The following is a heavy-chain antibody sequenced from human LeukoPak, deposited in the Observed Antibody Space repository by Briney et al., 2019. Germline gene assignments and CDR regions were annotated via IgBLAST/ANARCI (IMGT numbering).Heavy chain of an antibody. CDR1: GFTFSSYA. V-gene: IGHV3-49*04. J-gene: IGHJ5*02. D-gene: IGHD6-19*01. CDR2: IRSKAYGGTT. CDR3: RKTIAVAAGNWFDP. Sequence: SGGSLRLSCAASGFTFSSYAMSWVRQAPGKGLEWVGFIRSKAYGGTTEYAASVEGRFTISRDDSKSIAYLQMNSLKTEDTAVYYCRKTIAVAAGNWFDPWGQGTLVTVSS.